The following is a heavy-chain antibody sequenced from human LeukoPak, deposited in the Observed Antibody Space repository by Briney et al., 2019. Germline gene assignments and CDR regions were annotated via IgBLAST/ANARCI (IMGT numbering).Heavy chain of an antibody. Sequence: ASVKVSCKASGYTFTSYYMHWVRQAPGQGLEWMGIINPSGGSTSYAQKFQGRVTMTRDTSTSTIYMELSSLRSEDTAVYYCARNNQVFGLGDYWGQGTLVTVSS. CDR3: ARNNQVFGLGDY. J-gene: IGHJ4*02. D-gene: IGHD3-10*02. V-gene: IGHV1-46*01. CDR1: GYTFTSYY. CDR2: INPSGGST.